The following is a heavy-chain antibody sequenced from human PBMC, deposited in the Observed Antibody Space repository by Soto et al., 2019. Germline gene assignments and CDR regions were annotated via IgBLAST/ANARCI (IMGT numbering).Heavy chain of an antibody. CDR3: ARDSFYYGSGRDYYYGMDV. D-gene: IGHD3-10*01. V-gene: IGHV3-30*04. CDR1: GFVFSIYA. J-gene: IGHJ6*02. CDR2: ISHDGSDK. Sequence: GGSLRLSCAASGFVFSIYAMHWVRQAPGEGLEWVAVISHDGSDKRYADSVKGRFTISRDNSKNTLYLQMNSLRAEDTAVYYCARDSFYYGSGRDYYYGMDVWGQGTTVTVSS.